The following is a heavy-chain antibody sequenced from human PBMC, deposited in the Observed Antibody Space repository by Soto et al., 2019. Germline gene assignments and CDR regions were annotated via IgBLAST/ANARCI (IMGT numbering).Heavy chain of an antibody. CDR3: ARDGSGYSYFDY. CDR1: GASMNNYY. D-gene: IGHD3-22*01. CDR2: IYYSGST. J-gene: IGHJ4*02. V-gene: IGHV4-59*01. Sequence: SETLSLTCTVSGASMNNYYWSWIRQPPGKGLEWIGYIYYSGSTNYNPSLKSRVTISVDTSKNQFSLKLGSVTAADTAVYYCARDGSGYSYFDYWGQGTLVTVSS.